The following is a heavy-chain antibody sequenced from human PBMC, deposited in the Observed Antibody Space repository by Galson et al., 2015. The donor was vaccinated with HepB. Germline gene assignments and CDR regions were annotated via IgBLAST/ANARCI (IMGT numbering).Heavy chain of an antibody. CDR2: IKQDGSEK. CDR1: GFTFSSYW. Sequence: SLRLSCAASGFTFSSYWMSWVRQAPGKGLEWVANIKQDGSEKKYVDSVKGRFTISRDNAKKSLYLQMNSLRAEDTAVYYCASLQSITWNAYSFWDYWGQGTLVTVSS. V-gene: IGHV3-7*03. D-gene: IGHD1-1*01. J-gene: IGHJ4*02. CDR3: ASLQSITWNAYSFWDY.